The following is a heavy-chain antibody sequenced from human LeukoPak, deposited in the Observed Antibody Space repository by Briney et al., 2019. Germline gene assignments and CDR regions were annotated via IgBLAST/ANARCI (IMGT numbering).Heavy chain of an antibody. Sequence: PSETLSLTCSVSFGSIRDYYWSWIRQPPGKGLEWIGYIYNRGTTSYNPSLKGQVTISIDTPKNQFSLNLSSVTAADTAVYYCARGNKYAGVFDCWGQGTLVTVSS. CDR2: IYNRGTT. CDR3: ARGNKYAGVFDC. CDR1: FGSIRDYY. V-gene: IGHV4-59*01. D-gene: IGHD1/OR15-1a*01. J-gene: IGHJ4*02.